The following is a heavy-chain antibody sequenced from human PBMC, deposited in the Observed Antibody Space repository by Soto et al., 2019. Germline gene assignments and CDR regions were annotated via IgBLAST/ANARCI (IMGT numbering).Heavy chain of an antibody. CDR2: IYYSGST. Sequence: QVQLQESGPGLVKPSQTLSLTCTVSGGSISSGDYYWSWIRQPPGKGLEWIGYIYYSGSTYYNPSLKRRVTISVDTSKNQFSLKLSSVTAADTAVYYCASAYNYYDSSGRKYYYYGMDVWGQGTTVTVSS. D-gene: IGHD3-22*01. V-gene: IGHV4-30-4*01. J-gene: IGHJ6*02. CDR1: GGSISSGDYY. CDR3: ASAYNYYDSSGRKYYYYGMDV.